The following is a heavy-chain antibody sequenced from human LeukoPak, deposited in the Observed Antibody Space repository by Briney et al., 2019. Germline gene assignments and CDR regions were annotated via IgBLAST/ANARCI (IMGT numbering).Heavy chain of an antibody. CDR1: GYTFTGYY. Sequence: ASVKVSCKASGYTFTGYYMHWVRQAPGQGLEWMGWINPNSGGTNYAQKFQGKVTMTRDTSISTAYMELSRLRSDDTAVYYCARDPSGWQHYWGQGTLVTVSS. V-gene: IGHV1-2*02. D-gene: IGHD6-19*01. CDR3: ARDPSGWQHY. CDR2: INPNSGGT. J-gene: IGHJ4*02.